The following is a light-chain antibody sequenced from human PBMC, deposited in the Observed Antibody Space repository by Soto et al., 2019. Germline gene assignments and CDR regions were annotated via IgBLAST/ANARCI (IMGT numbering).Light chain of an antibody. J-gene: IGKJ1*01. CDR3: RQALQTRWT. CDR2: LGS. CDR1: ESLLHSNGYNY. Sequence: IYCRSSESLLHSNGYNYLDWYLQKPGQSPQLLIYLGSNRASCAPDRLHGSGSGRDFTLKNTRVEAEHVGVYSCRQALQTRWTIAQGTKVDIK. V-gene: IGKV2-28*01.